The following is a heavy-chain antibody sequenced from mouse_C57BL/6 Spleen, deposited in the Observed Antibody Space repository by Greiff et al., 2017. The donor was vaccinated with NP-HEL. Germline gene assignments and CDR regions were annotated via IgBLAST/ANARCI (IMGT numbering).Heavy chain of an antibody. V-gene: IGHV1-15*01. CDR2: IDPETGGT. CDR1: GYTFTDYE. Sequence: VQLQQSGAELVRPGASVTLSCKASGYTFTDYEMHWVKQTPVHGLEWIGAIDPETGGTAYNQKFKGKAILTADKSSSTAYLELRSLTSEDSAVYYCTGPYITAVARYFDVWGKGTTVTVSS. D-gene: IGHD1-1*01. J-gene: IGHJ1*03. CDR3: TGPYITAVARYFDV.